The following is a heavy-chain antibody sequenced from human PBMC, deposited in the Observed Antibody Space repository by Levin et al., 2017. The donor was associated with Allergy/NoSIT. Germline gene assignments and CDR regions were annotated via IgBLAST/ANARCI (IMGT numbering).Heavy chain of an antibody. CDR1: GFTFSSYW. CDR2: INSDGTST. V-gene: IGHV3-74*01. J-gene: IGHJ3*02. D-gene: IGHD6-19*01. Sequence: GGSLRLSCAASGFTFSSYWVHWVRQAPGKGLVWVSRINSDGTSTAYADSVKGRFTISRDNAKNTVYLQMNSLSAEATAVYYCAREPTSGFDMWGQGTMVTVSS. CDR3: AREPTSGFDM.